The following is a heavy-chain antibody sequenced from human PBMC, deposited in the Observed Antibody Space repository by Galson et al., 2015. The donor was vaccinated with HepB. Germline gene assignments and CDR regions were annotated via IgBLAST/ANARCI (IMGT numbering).Heavy chain of an antibody. J-gene: IGHJ3*02. D-gene: IGHD5-18*01. CDR2: IDPSDSYT. CDR1: GYSFTSYW. Sequence: QSGAEVKKPGESLRISCKGSGYSFTSYWISWVRQMPGKGLEWMGRIDPSDSYTNYSPSFQGHVTISADKSISTAYLQWSSLKASDTAMYYCARPQVDTAMAGLVYAFDIWGQGTMVTVSS. V-gene: IGHV5-10-1*01. CDR3: ARPQVDTAMAGLVYAFDI.